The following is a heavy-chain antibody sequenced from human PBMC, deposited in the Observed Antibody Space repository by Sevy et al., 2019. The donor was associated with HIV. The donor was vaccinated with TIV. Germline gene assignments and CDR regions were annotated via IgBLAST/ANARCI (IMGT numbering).Heavy chain of an antibody. CDR1: GYSFANYW. V-gene: IGHV5-51*01. J-gene: IGHJ4*02. CDR2: IYPRDSDT. CDR3: ARQPAGGEDDFDY. D-gene: IGHD3-10*01. Sequence: GESLKISCKGSGYSFANYWIGWVRQMPGKGLEWMGIIYPRDSDTRYSPSFQGQVTISAVKSITTAYLQWSSLKASDTAMYYCARQPAGGEDDFDYWGQGTLVTVSS.